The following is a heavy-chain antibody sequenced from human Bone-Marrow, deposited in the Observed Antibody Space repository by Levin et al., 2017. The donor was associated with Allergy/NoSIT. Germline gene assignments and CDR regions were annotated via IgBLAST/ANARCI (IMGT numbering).Heavy chain of an antibody. Sequence: ASVKVSCKVSGNTLTNLYIHWVRQAPGKGLEWMGGFDPEDNERIYAQKFQDRVTMTEDTSTDTAYMELSRLRSDDSAVYYCATDDYGDYGAFDYWGQGTLVTVSS. CDR2: FDPEDNER. CDR3: ATDDYGDYGAFDY. CDR1: GNTLTNLY. V-gene: IGHV1-24*01. J-gene: IGHJ4*02. D-gene: IGHD4-17*01.